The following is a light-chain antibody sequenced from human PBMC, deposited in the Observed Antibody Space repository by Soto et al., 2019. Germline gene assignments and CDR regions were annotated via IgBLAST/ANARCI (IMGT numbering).Light chain of an antibody. CDR1: SSNVGFNA. CDR3: AAWDDSLRGVV. J-gene: IGLJ3*02. V-gene: IGLV1-47*02. CDR2: GNS. Sequence: QSVLTQPPSASGAPGQRVTLSCIGGSSNVGFNAVNWYQQLPGAAPKLLIHGNSQLPSGVPDRFSGSKSGTSASLAIIGLRAEDEAHYYCAAWDDSLRGVVFCGGTKVTVL.